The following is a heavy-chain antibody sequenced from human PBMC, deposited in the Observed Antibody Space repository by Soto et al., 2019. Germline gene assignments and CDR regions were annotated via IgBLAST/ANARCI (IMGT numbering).Heavy chain of an antibody. CDR1: GGSISSYY. CDR2: IYYSGST. J-gene: IGHJ6*03. Sequence: QVQLQESGPGLVKPSETLSLTCTVSGGSISSYYWSWIRQPPGKGLEWIGYIYYSGSTNYNPSLKSRVTISVDTSKNQFSLKLSSVTAADTAVYYCARERVRAGYYYYYMDVWGKGTTVTVSS. CDR3: ARERVRAGYYYYYMDV. V-gene: IGHV4-59*01. D-gene: IGHD3-10*01.